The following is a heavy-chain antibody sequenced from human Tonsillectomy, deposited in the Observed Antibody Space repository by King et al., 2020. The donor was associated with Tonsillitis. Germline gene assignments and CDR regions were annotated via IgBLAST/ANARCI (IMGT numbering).Heavy chain of an antibody. V-gene: IGHV3-30-3*01. J-gene: IGHJ4*02. CDR2: ISYDGSNK. CDR3: ARDGARLWFGELLLYYFDY. Sequence: VQLVESGGGVVQPGRSLRLSCAASGFTFSSYAMHWVRQAPGKGLEWVAVISYDGSNKYYADSVKGRFTISRDNSKNTLYLQMNSLRAEDTAVYYCARDGARLWFGELLLYYFDYWGQGTLVTVSS. D-gene: IGHD3-10*01. CDR1: GFTFSSYA.